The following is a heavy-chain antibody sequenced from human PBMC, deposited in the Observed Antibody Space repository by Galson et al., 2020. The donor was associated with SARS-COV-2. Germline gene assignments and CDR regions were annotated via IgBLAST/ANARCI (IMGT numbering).Heavy chain of an antibody. CDR1: GFIFSHYA. CDR3: VKDLIPRNGIWDAFDV. J-gene: IGHJ3*01. V-gene: IGHV3-23*01. D-gene: IGHD1-26*01. Sequence: GESLKISCTASGFIFSHYAMSWVRPAPGKGLEWVSSIHGTGGDSFYADSVKGRFSISRDDSKNTLSLQMTSLRADDTAIYYCVKDLIPRNGIWDAFDVWGQGTVVTVSS. CDR2: IHGTGGDS.